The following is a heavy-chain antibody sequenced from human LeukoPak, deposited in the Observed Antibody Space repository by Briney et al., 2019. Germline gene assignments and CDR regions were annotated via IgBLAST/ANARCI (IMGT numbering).Heavy chain of an antibody. CDR3: ARDTYYYGSGDS. Sequence: PGGSLRLSCAASGFTFSSNAMSWVRQAPGKGLEWVSAISASGGTTYYAASVKGRFTISRDNSKNTLFLQMNSLRVEDTALYYCARDTYYYGSGDSWGQGTLVTVSS. J-gene: IGHJ4*02. D-gene: IGHD3-10*01. CDR1: GFTFSSNA. V-gene: IGHV3-23*01. CDR2: ISASGGTT.